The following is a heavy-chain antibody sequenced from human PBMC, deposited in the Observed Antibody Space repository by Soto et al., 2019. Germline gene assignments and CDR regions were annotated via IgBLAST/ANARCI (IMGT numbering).Heavy chain of an antibody. J-gene: IGHJ6*02. CDR2: IYYSGST. D-gene: IGHD3-10*01. CDR3: VSGAGYYYYGMDV. CDR1: GCSISSYY. Sequence: SEALSLPCPVSGCSISSYYWSWIRQPPGKGLEWIGYIYYSGSTNYNPPLKSRVTISVDTSKNQFSLKLSSVTAADTAVYYCVSGAGYYYYGMDVWGQGTTVTVSS. V-gene: IGHV4-59*01.